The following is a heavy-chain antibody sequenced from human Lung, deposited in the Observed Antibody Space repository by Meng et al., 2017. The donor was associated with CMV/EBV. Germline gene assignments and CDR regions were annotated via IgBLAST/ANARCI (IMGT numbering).Heavy chain of an antibody. CDR3: TKGGGERVTFDAMDV. D-gene: IGHD2-21*02. CDR2: ISGNTGFI. CDR1: GFTFDDFA. J-gene: IGHJ6*02. Sequence: GGSXRLXCTASGFTFDDFAMHWVRQSPGEGLEWVSGISGNTGFIGYADSVKGRFTISRDNAKKTLSLQINTLRAEDTALYYCTKGGGERVTFDAMDVWGQGPTVTVSS. V-gene: IGHV3-9*01.